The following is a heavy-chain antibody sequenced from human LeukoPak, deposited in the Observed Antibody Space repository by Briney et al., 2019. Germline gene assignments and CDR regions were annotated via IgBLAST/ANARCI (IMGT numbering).Heavy chain of an antibody. V-gene: IGHV4-34*01. J-gene: IGHJ6*02. D-gene: IGHD4-4*01. CDR1: GGSFSGYY. CDR2: INHSGST. Sequence: SETLSLTCAVYGGSFSGYYWSWIRQPPGKGREWIGEINHSGSTNYNPSRKSRVTISVDTSKNQFSLKLGSVTAADTAVYYCATQHSNYYYGMDVWGQGTTVTVSS. CDR3: ATQHSNYYYGMDV.